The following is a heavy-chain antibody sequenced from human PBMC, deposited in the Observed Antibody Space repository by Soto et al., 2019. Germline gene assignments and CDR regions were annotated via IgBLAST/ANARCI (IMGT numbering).Heavy chain of an antibody. J-gene: IGHJ5*02. CDR1: GFTFSSYV. Sequence: LRLSCAASGFTFSSYVMTWVRQAPGKGLEWVSGIDKSAAGTYYADSVKGRFTISRDNSKNTLYLQMNSLRADDTAVYYCAPLDSRNCFDPWAREPWSPSP. CDR3: APLDSRNCFDP. D-gene: IGHD3-9*01. CDR2: IDKSAAGT. V-gene: IGHV3-23*01.